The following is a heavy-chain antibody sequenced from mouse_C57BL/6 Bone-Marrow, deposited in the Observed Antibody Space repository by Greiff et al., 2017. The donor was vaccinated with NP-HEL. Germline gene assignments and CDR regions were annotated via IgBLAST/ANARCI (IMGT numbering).Heavy chain of an antibody. CDR1: GYTFTSYW. CDR3: AIYYGSSPAWFAY. CDR2: IHPNSGST. D-gene: IGHD1-1*01. V-gene: IGHV1-64*01. Sequence: QVQLKQPGAELVKPGASVKLSCKASGYTFTSYWMHWVKQRPGQGLEWIGMIHPNSGSTNYNEKFKSKATLTVDKSSSTAYMQLSSLTSEDSAVYYCAIYYGSSPAWFAYWGQGTLVTVSA. J-gene: IGHJ3*01.